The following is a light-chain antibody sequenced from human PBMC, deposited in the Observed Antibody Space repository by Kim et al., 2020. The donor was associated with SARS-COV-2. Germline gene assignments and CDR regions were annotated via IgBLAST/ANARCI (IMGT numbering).Light chain of an antibody. CDR3: QQSYSTPYT. J-gene: IGKJ2*01. CDR2: AAS. V-gene: IGKV1-39*01. CDR1: QSISSY. Sequence: SASVGVRVTITCRASQSISSYLNWYQQKPGKAPKLLIYAASSLQSGVPSRFSGSGSGTDFTLTINSLQPEDFATYYCQQSYSTPYTFGQGTKLEI.